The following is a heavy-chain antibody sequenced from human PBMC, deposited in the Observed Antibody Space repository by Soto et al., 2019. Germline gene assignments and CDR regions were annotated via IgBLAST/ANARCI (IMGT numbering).Heavy chain of an antibody. V-gene: IGHV3-30-3*01. J-gene: IGHJ4*02. D-gene: IGHD2-21*01. CDR2: ISYDGSNK. Sequence: GGSLRLSCAASGFTFSSYAMHWVRQAPGKGLEWVAVISYDGSNKYYADSVKGRFTISRDNSKNTLYLQMNSLRAEDTAVYYCARDGGEENYFDYWGQGTLVTVSS. CDR3: ARDGGEENYFDY. CDR1: GFTFSSYA.